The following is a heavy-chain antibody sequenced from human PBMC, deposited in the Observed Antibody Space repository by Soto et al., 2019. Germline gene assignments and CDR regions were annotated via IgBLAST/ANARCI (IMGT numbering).Heavy chain of an antibody. J-gene: IGHJ6*02. Sequence: QVQLQESGPGLVKPSETLSLTCTVSGGSISGYYWSWIRQPPGKGLEWIGYMYNTGSTVYNPSFKSPVTLSVDTFKNQFSLKLHSVTDADTAVYYCARDLWGYCGTDCYPLYVWGQGTTVTVS. CDR1: GGSISGYY. V-gene: IGHV4-59*01. CDR2: MYNTGST. D-gene: IGHD2-21*02. CDR3: ARDLWGYCGTDCYPLYV.